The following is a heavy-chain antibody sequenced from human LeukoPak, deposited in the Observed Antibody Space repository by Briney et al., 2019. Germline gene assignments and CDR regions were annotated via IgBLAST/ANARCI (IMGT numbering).Heavy chain of an antibody. Sequence: SETLSLTCTVSGGSISSYYWSWIRQPPGKGLEWIGYIYYSGSTNYSPSLKSRVTISVDTSKNQFSLKLSSVTAADTAVYYCARWDLTQGAFDIWGQGTMVTVSS. J-gene: IGHJ3*02. CDR3: ARWDLTQGAFDI. V-gene: IGHV4-59*08. CDR2: IYYSGST. CDR1: GGSISSYY. D-gene: IGHD1-26*01.